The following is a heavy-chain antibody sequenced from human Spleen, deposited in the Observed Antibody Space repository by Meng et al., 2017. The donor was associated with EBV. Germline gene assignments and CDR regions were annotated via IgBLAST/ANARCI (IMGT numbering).Heavy chain of an antibody. Sequence: QWRLQEPAPVLWNPSGTRSLTCAVSGGSISSRHLWNWVRQSPVKGLEWIGEIYHSGSTNYNPSLKSRVTILVDKSNNQFSLKLSSVTAADTAVYYCARGLPLGGFDYWGQGTLVTVSS. J-gene: IGHJ4*02. CDR1: GGSISSRHL. V-gene: IGHV4-4*02. CDR2: IYHSGST. CDR3: ARGLPLGGFDY.